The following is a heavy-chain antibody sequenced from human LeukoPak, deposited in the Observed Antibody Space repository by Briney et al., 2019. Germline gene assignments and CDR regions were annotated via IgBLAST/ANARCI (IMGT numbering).Heavy chain of an antibody. CDR3: AKNLQSLFWSGYYTGIDDPWFDP. CDR2: IYPGDSDT. CDR1: GYSFTSYW. Sequence: GESLKISCKGSGYSFTSYWIGWVRQMPGKGLEWMGIIYPGDSDTRYSPSFQGQVTISADKSISTAYLQWSSLKASDTAMYYCAKNLQSLFWSGYYTGIDDPWFDPRGQGTLVTVSS. V-gene: IGHV5-51*01. D-gene: IGHD3-3*01. J-gene: IGHJ5*02.